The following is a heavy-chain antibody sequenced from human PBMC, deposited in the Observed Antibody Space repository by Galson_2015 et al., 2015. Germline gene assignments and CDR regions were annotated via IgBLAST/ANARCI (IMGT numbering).Heavy chain of an antibody. CDR3: ARRYCSGGSCYSSAFDI. Sequence: QSGAEVKKPGESLKISCKGSGYSFTNYWLGWVRQMPGKGLEWMGVIYPGDSNIRYSPSFQGQVTISADKSINTAYLQWSSLKASDTAIYYCARRYCSGGSCYSSAFDIWGQGTKVTVSS. D-gene: IGHD2-15*01. J-gene: IGHJ3*02. CDR1: GYSFTNYW. V-gene: IGHV5-51*03. CDR2: IYPGDSNI.